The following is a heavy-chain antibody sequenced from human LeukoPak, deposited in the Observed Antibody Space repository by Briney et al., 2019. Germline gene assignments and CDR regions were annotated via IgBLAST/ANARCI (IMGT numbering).Heavy chain of an antibody. V-gene: IGHV3-9*01. CDR1: GFTLDDYA. Sequence: GGSLRLSCAASGFTLDDYAMHWVRQAPGKGLEWVSGVSWKSGTIPYADSVKGRFIISRDNAKNSLYLQMNSLRPEDTALYYCAKDLYTYSLQYFHHWGQGTLVTVSS. J-gene: IGHJ1*01. D-gene: IGHD2-2*02. CDR2: VSWKSGTI. CDR3: AKDLYTYSLQYFHH.